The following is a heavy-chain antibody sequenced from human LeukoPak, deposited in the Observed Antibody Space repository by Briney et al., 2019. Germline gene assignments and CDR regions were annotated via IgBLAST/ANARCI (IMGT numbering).Heavy chain of an antibody. J-gene: IGHJ3*02. CDR2: IYYSRST. Sequence: SETLSLTCTVSGGSISSSSYYWGWIRQPPGKGLEWIGSIYYSRSTYYNPSLKSRVTISVDTSKNQFSLKLSSVTAADTAVYYCARDGGVGASPDDAFDIWGQGTMVTVPS. V-gene: IGHV4-39*07. CDR3: ARDGGVGASPDDAFDI. D-gene: IGHD1-26*01. CDR1: GGSISSSSYY.